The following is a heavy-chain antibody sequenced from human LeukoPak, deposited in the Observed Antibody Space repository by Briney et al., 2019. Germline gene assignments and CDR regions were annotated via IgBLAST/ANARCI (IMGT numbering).Heavy chain of an antibody. CDR1: GYTFTSNY. V-gene: IGHV1-46*01. J-gene: IGHJ5*02. CDR2: IYPRDGST. D-gene: IGHD3-9*01. CDR3: ATEMYYDILTGYYP. Sequence: ASVKVSCKASGYTFTSNYIHWVRQAPGQGLEWMGMIYPRDGSTSYAQKFQGRVTMTEDTSTDTAYMELSSLRSEDTAVYYCATEMYYDILTGYYPWGQGTLVTVSS.